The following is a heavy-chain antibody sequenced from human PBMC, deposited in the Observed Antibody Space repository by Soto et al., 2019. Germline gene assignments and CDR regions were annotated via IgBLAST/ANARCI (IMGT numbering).Heavy chain of an antibody. D-gene: IGHD6-6*01. CDR2: IYYSGST. CDR3: ARRVAARLLRVGYYYYGMDV. Sequence: SETLSLTCTVSGGSISSSSYYWGWIRQPPGKGLEWIGSIYYSGSTYYNPSLKSRVTTSVDTSKNQFSLKLSSVTAADTAVYYCARRVAARLLRVGYYYYGMDVWGQGTTVTVSS. CDR1: GGSISSSSYY. J-gene: IGHJ6*02. V-gene: IGHV4-39*01.